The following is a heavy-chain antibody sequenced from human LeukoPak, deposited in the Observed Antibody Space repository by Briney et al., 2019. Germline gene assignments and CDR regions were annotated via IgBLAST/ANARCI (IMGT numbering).Heavy chain of an antibody. V-gene: IGHV4-34*01. Sequence: SETLSLTCAVYGGSFSGYYWSWIRQPPGKGLERIGEINHSGSTNYNPSLKSRVTISVDTSKNQFSLKLSSVTAADTAVYYCASRSAIDYGDLYYFDYWGQGTLVTVSS. D-gene: IGHD4-17*01. J-gene: IGHJ4*02. CDR2: INHSGST. CDR3: ASRSAIDYGDLYYFDY. CDR1: GGSFSGYY.